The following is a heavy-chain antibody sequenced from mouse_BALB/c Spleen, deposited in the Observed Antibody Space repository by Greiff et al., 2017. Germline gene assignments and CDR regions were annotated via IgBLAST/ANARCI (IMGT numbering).Heavy chain of an antibody. V-gene: IGHV2-2*02. CDR1: GFSLTSYG. D-gene: IGHD2-1*01. J-gene: IGHJ1*01. CDR3: ATIYYGNYVDWYFDV. CDR2: IWSGGST. Sequence: QVQLQQSGPGLVQPSQSLSITCTVSGFSLTSYGVHWVRQSPGKGLEWLGVIWSGGSTDYNAAFISRLSISKDNSKSQVFFKMNSLQANDTAIYYCATIYYGNYVDWYFDVWGAGTTVTVSS.